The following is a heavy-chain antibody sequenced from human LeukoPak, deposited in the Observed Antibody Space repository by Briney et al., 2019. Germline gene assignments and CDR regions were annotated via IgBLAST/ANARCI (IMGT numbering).Heavy chain of an antibody. J-gene: IGHJ5*02. V-gene: IGHV3-30*02. Sequence: GGSLRLSCAASGFTFSSYGMHWVRQAPGKGLEWVAFIRYDGGNEYYADSVKGRFTISRDSSKNTLYLQMNSLRAGDTAVYYCARDREGDYIWGSYRPDWFDPWGQGTLVTVSS. CDR2: IRYDGGNE. CDR3: ARDREGDYIWGSYRPDWFDP. D-gene: IGHD3-16*02. CDR1: GFTFSSYG.